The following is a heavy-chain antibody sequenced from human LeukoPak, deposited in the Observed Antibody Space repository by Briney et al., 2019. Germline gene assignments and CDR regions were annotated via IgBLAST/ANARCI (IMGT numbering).Heavy chain of an antibody. CDR3: ASGGHSGYDSPFDY. J-gene: IGHJ4*02. Sequence: GGSLRLSCAASGFTFSSYGMHWARQAPGKGLEWVAVISYDGSNKYYADSVKGRFTISRDNSKNTLYLQMNSLRAEDAAVYYCASGGHSGYDSPFDYWGQGTLVTVSS. V-gene: IGHV3-30*03. D-gene: IGHD5-12*01. CDR1: GFTFSSYG. CDR2: ISYDGSNK.